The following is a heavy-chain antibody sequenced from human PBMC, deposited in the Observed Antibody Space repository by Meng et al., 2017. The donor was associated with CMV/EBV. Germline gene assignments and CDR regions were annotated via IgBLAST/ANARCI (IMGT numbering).Heavy chain of an antibody. J-gene: IGHJ6*02. V-gene: IGHV3-66*01. CDR2: IYSGGST. Sequence: GESLKISCAASGFTVSSNYMSWVRQAPGKGLEWVSVIYSGGSTYYADSVKGRFTISRDNSKNTLYLQMNSLRAEDTAVYYCARAGPIRFLGWLLYSSQDYYYYGMDVWGQGTTVTVSS. CDR3: ARAGPIRFLGWLLYSSQDYYYYGMDV. D-gene: IGHD3-3*01. CDR1: GFTVSSNY.